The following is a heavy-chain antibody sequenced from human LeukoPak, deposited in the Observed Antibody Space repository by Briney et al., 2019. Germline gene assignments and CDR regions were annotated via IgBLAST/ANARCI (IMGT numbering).Heavy chain of an antibody. J-gene: IGHJ4*02. CDR3: ARVRGYSYGDFDC. CDR1: GYTFTNNG. D-gene: IGHD5-18*01. CDR2: ISAYNGNT. V-gene: IGHV1-18*01. Sequence: ASVKVSCKASGYTFTNNGISWVRQAPGQGLEWMGWISAYNGNTNYAQKFQGRVSMTTDTSTRTAYMELTSLTSDDTAVYYCARVRGYSYGDFDCWGQGTLVTVPS.